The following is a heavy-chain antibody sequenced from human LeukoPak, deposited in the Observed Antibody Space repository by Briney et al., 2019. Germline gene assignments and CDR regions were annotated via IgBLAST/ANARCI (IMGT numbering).Heavy chain of an antibody. CDR3: AKGFHSGSFNELDY. CDR2: FAMIDDII. Sequence: PGGSLRLSCAASGFTFSSYAMSWVRQAPGKGLEWVSGFAMIDDIIHYVGSVKGRFTISRDNSKNMLYLQMNSLRAEDTAVYYCAKGFHSGSFNELDYWGQGTLVTVSS. D-gene: IGHD1-26*01. J-gene: IGHJ4*02. V-gene: IGHV3-23*05. CDR1: GFTFSSYA.